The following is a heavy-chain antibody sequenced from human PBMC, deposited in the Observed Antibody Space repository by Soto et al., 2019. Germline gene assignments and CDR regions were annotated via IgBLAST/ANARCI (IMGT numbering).Heavy chain of an antibody. CDR1: GFTFSSYA. CDR3: AKSGGADTLYIGNYYYYMDV. D-gene: IGHD1-20*01. CDR2: ISGSGGST. J-gene: IGHJ6*03. Sequence: GGSLRLSCAASGFTFSSYAMSWVRQAPGKGLEWVSAISGSGGSTYYADSVKGRFTISRDNSKNTLYLQMNSLRAEDTAVYYCAKSGGADTLYIGNYYYYMDVWGKGTTVTVSS. V-gene: IGHV3-23*01.